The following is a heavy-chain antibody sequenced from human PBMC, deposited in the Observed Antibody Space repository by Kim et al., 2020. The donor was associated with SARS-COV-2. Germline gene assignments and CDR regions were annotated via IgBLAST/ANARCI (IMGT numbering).Heavy chain of an antibody. V-gene: IGHV3-64*02. CDR2: ISGNGDRT. Sequence: GGSLRLSCAASGFIFSDYALHWVRQAPGKGLEYVSGISGNGDRTNYGDSVKGRFTISRDNSKNTLYLQMGSLRGEDMAVYHCARESQAVDNWNPEDYY. J-gene: IGHJ6*01. CDR3: ARESQAVDNWNPEDYY. D-gene: IGHD1-20*01. CDR1: GFIFSDYA.